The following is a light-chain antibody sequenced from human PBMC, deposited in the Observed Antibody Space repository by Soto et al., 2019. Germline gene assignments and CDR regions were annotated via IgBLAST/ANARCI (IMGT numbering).Light chain of an antibody. Sequence: QSALTQPPSASGSPGQSVTISCTGTSSDVGAYDYVSWFQQHPGKAPKLIIYQVTKRPSGVPDRFSGSKSGNTASLTVSGLQAEDEADYFCSSYVVSYNWVFGGGNKLTVL. CDR2: QVT. V-gene: IGLV2-8*01. CDR3: SSYVVSYNWV. J-gene: IGLJ3*02. CDR1: SSDVGAYDY.